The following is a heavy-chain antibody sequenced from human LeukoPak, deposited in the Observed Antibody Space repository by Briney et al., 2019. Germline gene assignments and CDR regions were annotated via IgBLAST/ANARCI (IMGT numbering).Heavy chain of an antibody. V-gene: IGHV3-30-3*01. CDR1: GFTFSSYA. CDR3: ASTIVVVPAAIREHYYYGMDV. CDR2: IPYDGSNK. D-gene: IGHD2-2*01. J-gene: IGHJ6*02. Sequence: GGSLRLSCAASGFTFSSYAMHWVRQAPGKGLEWVAVIPYDGSNKYYADSVKGRFTISRDNSKNTLYLQMNSLRAEDTAVYYCASTIVVVPAAIREHYYYGMDVWGQGTTVTVSS.